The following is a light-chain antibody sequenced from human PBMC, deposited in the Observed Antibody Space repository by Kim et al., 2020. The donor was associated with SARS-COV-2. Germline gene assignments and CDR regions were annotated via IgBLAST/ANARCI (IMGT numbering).Light chain of an antibody. Sequence: SYELTQPPSVSVAPGKTARITCGGNNIGSKSVHWYQQKPGQAPVLVIYYDSDRPSGIHERFSGSNSGNTATLTISRVEAGDEADYYCQVCDSGVLFGGGT. V-gene: IGLV3-21*04. CDR2: YDS. CDR1: NIGSKS. CDR3: QVCDSGVL. J-gene: IGLJ2*01.